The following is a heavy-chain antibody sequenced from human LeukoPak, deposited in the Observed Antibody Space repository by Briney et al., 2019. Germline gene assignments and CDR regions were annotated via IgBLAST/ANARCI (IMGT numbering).Heavy chain of an antibody. V-gene: IGHV3-23*01. CDR1: GFTFSSYA. CDR2: ITGSGGST. J-gene: IGHJ6*03. Sequence: GGSLRLSWAASGFTFSSYAMSSVRQAPGKWLEWVSVITGSGGSTYHADSVKCRFTISRDNSKNTLYLQMNSLRADDMAVYCCAKNPAHFWSGFRYFYMDVWGKGPTVTVSS. D-gene: IGHD3-3*02. CDR3: AKNPAHFWSGFRYFYMDV.